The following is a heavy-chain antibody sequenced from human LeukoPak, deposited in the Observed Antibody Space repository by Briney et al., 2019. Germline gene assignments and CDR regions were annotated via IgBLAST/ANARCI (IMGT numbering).Heavy chain of an antibody. D-gene: IGHD5-18*01. J-gene: IGHJ4*02. V-gene: IGHV4-61*01. CDR2: KYYSGST. Sequence: SETLSLTCDVSGVSINTCCYYWIGIRQPPGKGLEWIGYKYYSGSTRYNSSLRSRLTISFDSSKNQFSLRLTSVTAADTAVYYCARGRSYGFDFDSWGPGTLVIVSS. CDR1: GVSINTCCYY. CDR3: ARGRSYGFDFDS.